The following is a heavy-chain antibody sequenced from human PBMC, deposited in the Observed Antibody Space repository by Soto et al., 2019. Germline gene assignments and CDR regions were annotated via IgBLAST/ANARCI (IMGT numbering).Heavy chain of an antibody. J-gene: IGHJ6*02. D-gene: IGHD3-22*01. CDR3: AGVDDSSGYEYYYYYGMDV. CDR2: IIPIFGTA. V-gene: IGHV1-69*12. Sequence: QVQLVQSGAEVKKPGSSVKVSCKASGGTFSSYAISWVRQAPGQGLEWMGGIIPIFGTANYAQKFQGRVTITAVESTSTAYMELSSLRSEDPAVYYCAGVDDSSGYEYYYYYGMDVWGQGTTVTVSS. CDR1: GGTFSSYA.